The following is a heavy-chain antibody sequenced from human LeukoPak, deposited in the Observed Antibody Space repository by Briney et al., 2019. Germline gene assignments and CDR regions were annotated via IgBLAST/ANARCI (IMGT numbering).Heavy chain of an antibody. CDR2: IIPIFGTA. CDR1: GGTFSSYA. CDR3: ASEGIAAVLRTSHAFDI. D-gene: IGHD6-13*01. Sequence: GASVKVSCKASGGTFSSYAISWVRQAPGQGLEWMGGIIPIFGTANYAQKFQGRVTITADKSTSTAYMELSSLRSEDTAVYYCASEGIAAVLRTSHAFDIWGQGTMVTVSS. V-gene: IGHV1-69*06. J-gene: IGHJ3*02.